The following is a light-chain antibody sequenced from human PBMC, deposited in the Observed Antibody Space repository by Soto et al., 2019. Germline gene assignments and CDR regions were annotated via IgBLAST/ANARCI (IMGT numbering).Light chain of an antibody. CDR3: QQYNSLWT. J-gene: IGKJ1*01. V-gene: IGKV1-39*01. CDR2: AAS. CDR1: QSISSY. Sequence: DIQMTQSPSSLSASVGDRVTITCRASQSISSYLNWYQQKPGKAPKLLIYAASSLQSGVPSRFSGSGSGTDFTLTISSLQPDDFATYYCQQYNSLWTFGQGTKVDIK.